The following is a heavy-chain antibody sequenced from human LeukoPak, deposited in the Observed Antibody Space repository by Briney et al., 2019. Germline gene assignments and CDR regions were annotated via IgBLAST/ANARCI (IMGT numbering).Heavy chain of an antibody. CDR3: ARGSEGMYYDILTGYRSTYYFDY. V-gene: IGHV4-30-2*01. CDR1: GGSISSGGYS. Sequence: PSQTLSLTCAVSGGSISSGGYSWSWIRQPPGKGLEWIGYIYHSGSTYYNPSLKSRVTISVDRSKNRFSLKLSSVTAADTAVYYCARGSEGMYYDILTGYRSTYYFDYWGQGTLVTVSS. J-gene: IGHJ4*02. D-gene: IGHD3-9*01. CDR2: IYHSGST.